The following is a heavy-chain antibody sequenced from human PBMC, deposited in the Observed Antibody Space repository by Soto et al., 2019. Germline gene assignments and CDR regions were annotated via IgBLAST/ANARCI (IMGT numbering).Heavy chain of an antibody. CDR1: GFTFSNAW. V-gene: IGHV3-15*01. Sequence: SLRLSCAASGFTFSNAWMSWVRQAPGKGLEWVGRIKSKTDGGTTDYAAPVKGRFTISRDDSKNTLYLQMNSLKTEDTAVYYCTTXLRTVAGHSGYYYGMDVWGQGTTVTVSS. CDR2: IKSKTDGGTT. J-gene: IGHJ6*01. CDR3: TTXLRTVAGHSGYYYGMDV. D-gene: IGHD6-19*01.